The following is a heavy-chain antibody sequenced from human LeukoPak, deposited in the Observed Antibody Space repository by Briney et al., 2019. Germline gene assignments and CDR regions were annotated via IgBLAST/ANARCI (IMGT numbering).Heavy chain of an antibody. CDR3: TANGDNSDF. Sequence: PGGSLRLSCAASGFSLTDSSVHWVRQASGKGLGWLGRIRNKASTYATAYAASVRGRFTISRDDSKHTAYLQMNSLKTDDTAMYYCTANGDNSDFWGQGTLVTVSS. J-gene: IGHJ4*02. CDR2: IRNKASTYAT. V-gene: IGHV3-73*01. CDR1: GFSLTDSS. D-gene: IGHD2-21*02.